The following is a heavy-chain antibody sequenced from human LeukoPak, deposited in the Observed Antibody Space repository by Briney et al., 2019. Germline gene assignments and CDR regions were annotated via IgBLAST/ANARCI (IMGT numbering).Heavy chain of an antibody. V-gene: IGHV1-2*02. D-gene: IGHD6-13*01. CDR1: GYTFTGYY. Sequence: ASVKVSCKASGYTFTGYYMHWVRQAPGQGLEWMGWINPNSGGTNYAQKFQGRVTMTRDTSISTAYTELSRLRSDDTAVYYCARLPYSSSWPPDDYWGQGTLVTVSS. J-gene: IGHJ4*02. CDR3: ARLPYSSSWPPDDY. CDR2: INPNSGGT.